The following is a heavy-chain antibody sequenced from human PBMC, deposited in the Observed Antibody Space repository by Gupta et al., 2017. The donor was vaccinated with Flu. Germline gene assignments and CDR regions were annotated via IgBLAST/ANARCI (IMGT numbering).Heavy chain of an antibody. J-gene: IGHJ6*02. D-gene: IGHD7-27*01. CDR1: GFTFSNSG. V-gene: IGHV3-30*18. CDR2: SSFDGSNT. Sequence: QVQLVESGGGVVQPGRSLRLSCAASGFTFSNSGMHWVRQTPGKGLEWVAVSSFDGSNTYYADSVKGRFTISRDNSKNTLHLKMSSLRVEETAMYYCAKDRGRNWAEGYYGMDVWGQGTTVSVSS. CDR3: AKDRGRNWAEGYYGMDV.